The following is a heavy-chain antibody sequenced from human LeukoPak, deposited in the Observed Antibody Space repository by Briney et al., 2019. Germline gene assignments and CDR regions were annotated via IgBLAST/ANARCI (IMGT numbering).Heavy chain of an antibody. Sequence: PGGSLRLSCAASGFIFSDYSINWIRQAPGKGLEYVSAISSDGIRTYYADSVKGRFTISRDNSKNTVYVQMSSLRSEDTAVYYCVRWVTGLDYWGQGILVTVSS. D-gene: IGHD2-21*02. J-gene: IGHJ4*02. CDR3: VRWVTGLDY. CDR1: GFIFSDYS. V-gene: IGHV3-64*03. CDR2: ISSDGIRT.